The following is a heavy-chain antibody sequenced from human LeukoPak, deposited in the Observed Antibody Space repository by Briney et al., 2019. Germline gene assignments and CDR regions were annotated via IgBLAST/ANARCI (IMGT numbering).Heavy chain of an antibody. J-gene: IGHJ6*03. CDR1: GFTFSSYA. D-gene: IGHD3-9*01. CDR3: AKGGYDILGYMDV. Sequence: GGSLRLSCAASGFTFSSYAMHWVRQAPGKGLEWVAFIRYDGGNKYYADSVKGRFTISRDNSKNTLYLQMNSLRAEDTAVYYCAKGGYDILGYMDVWGKGTTVTVSS. CDR2: IRYDGGNK. V-gene: IGHV3-30*02.